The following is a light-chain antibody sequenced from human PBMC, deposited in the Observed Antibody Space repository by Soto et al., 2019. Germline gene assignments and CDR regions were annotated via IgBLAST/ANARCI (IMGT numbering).Light chain of an antibody. Sequence: EIVMTQAPATLSVSPGERATLSCRASQRIRSNLAWYQQEPGQAHRLLIYDPSTRATGIPARFSGSGSGTEFTLTICSLQSEDFALYYCQQYDNLWAFGSGTKVDI. CDR1: QRIRSN. CDR3: QQYDNLWA. J-gene: IGKJ1*01. CDR2: DPS. V-gene: IGKV3-15*01.